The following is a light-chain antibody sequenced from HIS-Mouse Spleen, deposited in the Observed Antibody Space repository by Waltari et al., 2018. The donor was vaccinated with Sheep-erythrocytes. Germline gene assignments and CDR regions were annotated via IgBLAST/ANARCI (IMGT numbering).Light chain of an antibody. Sequence: DIQMTQSPSSMSESVGDRVTITCRASQSISSYLNWYQQKPGKAPKLLIYAASSLQRGVPSRFSGSGSVTDFTLTISSLQPEDFATYYCQQNYSTPPTFGEETKVEIK. V-gene: IGKV1-39*01. J-gene: IGKJ4*01. CDR2: AAS. CDR1: QSISSY. CDR3: QQNYSTPPT.